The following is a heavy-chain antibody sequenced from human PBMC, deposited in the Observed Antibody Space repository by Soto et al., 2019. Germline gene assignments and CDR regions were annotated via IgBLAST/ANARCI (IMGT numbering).Heavy chain of an antibody. V-gene: IGHV3-21*01. CDR1: GFTFSRYN. J-gene: IGHJ6*02. CDR2: IGTRGDI. D-gene: IGHD2-21*02. CDR3: AREETAWPLAYGLDV. Sequence: TGGSLRLSCAGSGFTFSRYNMNWVRQAPGKGLEWVASIGTRGDIYYAESVKGRLTISRDNAKNSLSLEMDSLRVGDTGVYYCAREETAWPLAYGLDVWGQGTTVTVSS.